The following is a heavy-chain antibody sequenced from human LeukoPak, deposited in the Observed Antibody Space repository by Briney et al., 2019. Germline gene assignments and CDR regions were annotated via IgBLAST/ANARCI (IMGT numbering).Heavy chain of an antibody. D-gene: IGHD3-22*01. CDR1: GGSLSSSTYY. CDR3: AREDSRVTQLDY. V-gene: IGHV4-39*07. Sequence: SETLSLSCTVSGGSLSSSTYYWVWIRQPPGKGLEWIGSIYYSGTTYYNPSLMSRVTISLDTPKNGFSLKLSSVTAADTAVYYCAREDSRVTQLDYWGQGTLVTVSS. CDR2: IYYSGTT. J-gene: IGHJ4*02.